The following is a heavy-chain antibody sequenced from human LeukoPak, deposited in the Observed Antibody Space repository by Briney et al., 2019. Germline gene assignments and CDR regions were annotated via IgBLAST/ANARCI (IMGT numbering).Heavy chain of an antibody. CDR1: GFSLSTSGMC. CDR2: IDWDDDK. D-gene: IGHD3-10*01. Sequence: SGPTLVNPTQTLTLTCTFSGFSLSTSGMCVSWIRQPPGKALEWLARIDWDDDKYYSTSLKTRLTISKDTSKNQVVLTMTNMDPVDTATYYCARMRTIHYGSGSYFSTTYYFDYWGQGTLVTVSS. J-gene: IGHJ4*02. V-gene: IGHV2-70*11. CDR3: ARMRTIHYGSGSYFSTTYYFDY.